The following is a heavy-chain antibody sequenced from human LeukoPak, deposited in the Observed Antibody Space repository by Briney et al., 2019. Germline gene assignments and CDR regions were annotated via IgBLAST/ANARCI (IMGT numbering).Heavy chain of an antibody. J-gene: IGHJ5*02. CDR2: IIPIFGTA. D-gene: IGHD6-6*01. CDR1: GGTFSTYA. CDR3: ARELRRLDSSSPGWFDP. V-gene: IGHV1-69*13. Sequence: SVKVSCKASGGTFSTYAISWVRQAPGQGLEWMGGIIPIFGTANYAQKFQGRVTITADESTSTAFMELSSLRSEDTAVYYCARELRRLDSSSPGWFDPWGQGTLVTVSS.